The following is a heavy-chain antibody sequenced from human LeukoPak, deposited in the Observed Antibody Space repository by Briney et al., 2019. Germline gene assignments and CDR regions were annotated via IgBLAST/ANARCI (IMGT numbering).Heavy chain of an antibody. V-gene: IGHV3-23*01. CDR2: ISGSGGST. CDR1: GFTFSSYG. Sequence: PGGSLRLSCAASGFTFSSYGMSWVRQAPGKGLEWVSAISGSGGSTYYADSVKGRFTISRDNSKNTLYLQMNSLRAEDTAVYYCARGGGIVVVPLDYWGQGTLVTVSS. CDR3: ARGGGIVVVPLDY. J-gene: IGHJ4*02. D-gene: IGHD3-22*01.